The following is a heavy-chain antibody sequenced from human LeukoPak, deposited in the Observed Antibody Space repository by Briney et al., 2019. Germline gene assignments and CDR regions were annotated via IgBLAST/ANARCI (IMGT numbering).Heavy chain of an antibody. CDR3: ARVLRDYYFDF. J-gene: IGHJ4*02. CDR2: ITSSSTYI. V-gene: IGHV3-21*01. Sequence: GGSLRLSCAASGFSFSGYNMNWVRQAPGKGLEWASSITSSSTYIYHADSVKGRFTISRDNAKHSLYLQMNSLRAEDTAVYYCARVLRDYYFDFWGQGTLVTVSS. D-gene: IGHD3-9*01. CDR1: GFSFSGYN.